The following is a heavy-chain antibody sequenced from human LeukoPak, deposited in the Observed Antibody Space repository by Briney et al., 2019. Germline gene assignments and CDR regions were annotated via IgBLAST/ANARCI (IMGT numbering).Heavy chain of an antibody. CDR1: GYTFTSYD. Sequence: GASVKVSCKASGYTFTSYDINWVRQATGQGLEWMGWMNPNSGNTGYAQKFQGRVTITRNPSISTAYMELSSLRPEDTAVYYCARGYSLDWFDPWGQGTLVTVSS. V-gene: IGHV1-8*03. CDR3: ARGYSLDWFDP. J-gene: IGHJ5*02. CDR2: MNPNSGNT. D-gene: IGHD2/OR15-2a*01.